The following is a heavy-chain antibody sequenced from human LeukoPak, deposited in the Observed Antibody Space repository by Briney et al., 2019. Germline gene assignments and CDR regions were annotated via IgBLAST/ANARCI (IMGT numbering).Heavy chain of an antibody. Sequence: GGSLRLSCAASGFTFSSYSMNWARQAPGKGLEWVANIKEDGSDKNYVDSVKGRFTISRDNAKNSLYLQMNSLRAEDTAVYYCARDAGYGYDRFDYWGQGTQVTVSS. J-gene: IGHJ4*02. CDR2: IKEDGSDK. D-gene: IGHD5-18*01. CDR3: ARDAGYGYDRFDY. V-gene: IGHV3-7*01. CDR1: GFTFSSYS.